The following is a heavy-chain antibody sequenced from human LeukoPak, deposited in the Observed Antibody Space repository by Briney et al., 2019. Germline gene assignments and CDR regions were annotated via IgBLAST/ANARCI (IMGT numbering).Heavy chain of an antibody. V-gene: IGHV5-51*01. CDR2: IYPGHSDT. D-gene: IGHD5-24*01. CDR1: GYSFTSYW. CDR3: ARHLGGYNPFDY. J-gene: IGHJ4*02. Sequence: GESLKISCKGSGYSFTSYWIVWVRQMPGKGPECMGIIYPGHSDTRYSPSFQGQVTISADESSNTAYLQWSSLKASDTAIYYCARHLGGYNPFDYWGQGTLVAVSS.